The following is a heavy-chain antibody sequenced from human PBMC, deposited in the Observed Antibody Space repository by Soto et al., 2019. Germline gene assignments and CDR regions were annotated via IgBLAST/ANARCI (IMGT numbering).Heavy chain of an antibody. Sequence: SETLSLTCTVSGASISGFYWSWIRKSAGKGLEWIGRIYATGTTDYNPSLKSRVMMSVDTSKKQFSLKLRSVTAADTAVYYCVRDGTKTLRDWFDPWGQGISVTASS. CDR3: VRDGTKTLRDWFDP. V-gene: IGHV4-4*07. CDR1: GASISGFY. J-gene: IGHJ5*02. D-gene: IGHD1-1*01. CDR2: IYATGTT.